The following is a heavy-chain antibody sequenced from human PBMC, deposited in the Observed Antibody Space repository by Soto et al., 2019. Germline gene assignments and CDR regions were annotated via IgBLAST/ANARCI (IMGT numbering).Heavy chain of an antibody. Sequence: QVQLVESGGGVVQPGRSLRLSCAASGFTFSSYAMHWVRQAPGKGLEWVAVISYDGSNKYYADSVKGRLTISRDNSKNTLYLQMNSLRAEDTAVYYCARDREIVTDGTVYYYYGMDVWGQGTTVTVSS. V-gene: IGHV3-30-3*01. CDR1: GFTFSSYA. D-gene: IGHD4-17*01. J-gene: IGHJ6*02. CDR2: ISYDGSNK. CDR3: ARDREIVTDGTVYYYYGMDV.